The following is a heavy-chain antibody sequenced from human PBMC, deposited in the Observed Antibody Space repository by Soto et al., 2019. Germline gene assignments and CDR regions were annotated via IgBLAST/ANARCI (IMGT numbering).Heavy chain of an antibody. J-gene: IGHJ4*02. CDR3: ARDIEPMGGPFDF. CDR2: IIPVVGTG. V-gene: IGHV1-69*06. CDR1: GDSFSSLS. Sequence: SVKVSCKASGDSFSSLSLNWVRQAPGQGLEWVGGIIPVVGTGTYAQKFQDRVTITADKSTSTVYMELTSLTSEDTAVYYCARDIEPMGGPFDFWGQGTLVTVSS. D-gene: IGHD2-15*01.